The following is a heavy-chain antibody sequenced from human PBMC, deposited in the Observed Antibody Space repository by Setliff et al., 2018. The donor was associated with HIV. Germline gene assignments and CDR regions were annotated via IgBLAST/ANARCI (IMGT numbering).Heavy chain of an antibody. J-gene: IGHJ4*02. CDR1: GVSISSGSYY. D-gene: IGHD1-20*01. CDR2: VFSTGTT. Sequence: NPSETLSLTCTVSGVSISSGSYYWSWIRQPAGGALEWIGRVFSTGTTNYNPSLKSRITMSVGTSKNHFSLKLSSVTAADTAVYYCARLNNGAHYFHFDYWGQGTLVTVSS. CDR3: ARLNNGAHYFHFDY. V-gene: IGHV4-61*02.